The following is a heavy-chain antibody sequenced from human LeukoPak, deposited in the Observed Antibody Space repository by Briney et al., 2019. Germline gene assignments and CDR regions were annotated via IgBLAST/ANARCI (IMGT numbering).Heavy chain of an antibody. CDR3: ARGPGYYYDSSGSRADAFDI. J-gene: IGHJ3*02. CDR1: GGSFSGYY. D-gene: IGHD3-22*01. V-gene: IGHV4-34*01. CDR2: INHSGST. Sequence: PSETLSLTCAVYGGSFSGYYWSWIRQPPGKGLEWIGEINHSGSTNYNPSLKSRVTISVDTSKNQFSLKLSSVTAADTAVYYCARGPGYYYDSSGSRADAFDIWGQGTMVTVSS.